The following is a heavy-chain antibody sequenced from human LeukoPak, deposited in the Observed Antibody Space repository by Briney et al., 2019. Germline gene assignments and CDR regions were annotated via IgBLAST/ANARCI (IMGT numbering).Heavy chain of an antibody. CDR3: ARDLVDDSSSWNDAFDI. J-gene: IGHJ3*02. Sequence: AASVKVSCKASGYTFTGYYMHWVRQAPGQGLEWMGWINPNSGGTNYAQKFQGRVTMTRDTSISTAYMELSRLRSDDTAVYYCARDLVDDSSSWNDAFDIWGQGTMVTVSS. CDR1: GYTFTGYY. CDR2: INPNSGGT. V-gene: IGHV1-2*02. D-gene: IGHD6-13*01.